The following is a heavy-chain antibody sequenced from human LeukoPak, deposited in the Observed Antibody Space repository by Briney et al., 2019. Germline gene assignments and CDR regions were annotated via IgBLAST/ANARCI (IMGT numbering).Heavy chain of an antibody. J-gene: IGHJ4*02. CDR2: IYSGGST. CDR3: ARVPPLYYDSSGYQALG. Sequence: PGGSLRLSCAASGFTVSSNYMSWVRQAPGKGLEWVSVIYSGGSTYYADSVKGRFTISRDNSKNTLYLQMNSLRAEDTAVYYCARVPPLYYDSSGYQALGWGQGTLVTVSS. D-gene: IGHD3-22*01. V-gene: IGHV3-53*01. CDR1: GFTVSSNY.